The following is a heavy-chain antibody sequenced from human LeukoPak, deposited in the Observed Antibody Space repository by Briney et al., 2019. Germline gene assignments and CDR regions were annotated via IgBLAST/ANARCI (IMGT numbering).Heavy chain of an antibody. Sequence: PGGSLRLSCAASGFTFSSYSMNWVRQAPGKGLEWVSSISSSSSYTYYADSVKGRFTISRDNAKNPLYLQMNSLRAEDTAVYYCASEVLDILTGYYMDVWGKGTTVTVSS. CDR1: GFTFSSYS. V-gene: IGHV3-21*01. CDR3: ASEVLDILTGYYMDV. CDR2: ISSSSSYT. D-gene: IGHD3-9*01. J-gene: IGHJ6*03.